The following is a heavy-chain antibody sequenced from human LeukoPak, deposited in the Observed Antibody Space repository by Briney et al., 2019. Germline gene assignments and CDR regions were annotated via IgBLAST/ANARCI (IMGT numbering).Heavy chain of an antibody. V-gene: IGHV3-33*01. D-gene: IGHD2-2*02. Sequence: PGGSLRLSCAASGFSFSSYGMHWVRQAPGKGLEWVAVIWYDGRHKYYADSVKGRFTISRDNSRNILYLQMNSLRVEDTTVYYCARDSYPDYYYGMDVWGQGTTVTVSS. J-gene: IGHJ6*02. CDR2: IWYDGRHK. CDR1: GFSFSSYG. CDR3: ARDSYPDYYYGMDV.